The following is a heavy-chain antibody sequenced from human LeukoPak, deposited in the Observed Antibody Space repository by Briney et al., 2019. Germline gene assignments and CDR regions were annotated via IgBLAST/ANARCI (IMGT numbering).Heavy chain of an antibody. CDR1: GGSFSGYY. CDR2: INHSGST. D-gene: IGHD3-22*01. J-gene: IGHJ3*02. CDR3: ARGYYYDSSGYRMAFDI. V-gene: IGHV4-34*01. Sequence: SETLSLTCAVYGGSFSGYYWSWIRQPPGKGLEWIGEINHSGSTNYNPSLKSRVTISVDTSKNQFSPKLSSVTAADTAVYYCARGYYYDSSGYRMAFDIWGQGTMVTVSS.